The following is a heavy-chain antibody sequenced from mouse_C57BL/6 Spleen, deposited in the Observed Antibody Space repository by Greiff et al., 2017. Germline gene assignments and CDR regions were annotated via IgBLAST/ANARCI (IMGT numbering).Heavy chain of an antibody. Sequence: QVQLQQSGAELVRPGSSVKLSCKASYFAFMASAMHWVKQRPGPGLEWIGSFTMYRDATEYSENFKGKATLTANPSSGTAYMGLSSLTSEESAVYYSARRWRSYWFAYWGQGTLVTVSA. V-gene: IGHV1-49*01. D-gene: IGHD1-1*01. CDR2: FTMYRDAT. J-gene: IGHJ3*01. CDR1: YFAFMASA. CDR3: ARRWRSYWFAY.